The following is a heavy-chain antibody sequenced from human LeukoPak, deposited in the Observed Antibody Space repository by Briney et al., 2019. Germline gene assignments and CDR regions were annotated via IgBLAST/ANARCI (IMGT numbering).Heavy chain of an antibody. J-gene: IGHJ4*02. Sequence: GGSLRLSCAASGFTFRSYGMNWVRQAPGKGLEWVSYISSSSSSINYADSVKGRFTISRDNAKNSLYLQMNSLRAEDTAVYYCARGSLDYGDYSLAYWGQGTLVTVSS. CDR1: GFTFRSYG. D-gene: IGHD4-17*01. CDR2: ISSSSSSI. V-gene: IGHV3-21*01. CDR3: ARGSLDYGDYSLAY.